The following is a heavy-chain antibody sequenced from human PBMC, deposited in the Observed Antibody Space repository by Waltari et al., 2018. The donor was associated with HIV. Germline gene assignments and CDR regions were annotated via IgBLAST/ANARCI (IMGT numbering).Heavy chain of an antibody. CDR3: ARSLACPDCYSEMDS. CDR1: GYIFTRYD. Sequence: QVQLVQSGAEMKEPGASVKVSCKASGYIFTRYDMNWVRQAPGQGPEWMGWVNPNSGNTGYAQNFQGRVTMTMNTPTSTAYMELSNLKSEDTAVYYCARSLACPDCYSEMDSWCQGTLITVSS. V-gene: IGHV1-8*01. D-gene: IGHD2-21*02. CDR2: VNPNSGNT. J-gene: IGHJ4*02.